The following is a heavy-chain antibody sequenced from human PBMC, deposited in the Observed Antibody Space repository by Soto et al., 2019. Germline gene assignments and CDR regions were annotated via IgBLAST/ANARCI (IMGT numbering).Heavy chain of an antibody. Sequence: GGSLRLSCAASGFTVSSNYMSWVRQAPGKGLEWVSVIYSGGSTYYADSVKGRFTISRDNSKNTLYLQMNSLRAEDTAVYYCARDLLAATHRAGYYYYGMDVWGQGTTVTVSS. V-gene: IGHV3-53*01. CDR1: GFTVSSNY. CDR2: IYSGGST. CDR3: ARDLLAATHRAGYYYYGMDV. J-gene: IGHJ6*02. D-gene: IGHD2-15*01.